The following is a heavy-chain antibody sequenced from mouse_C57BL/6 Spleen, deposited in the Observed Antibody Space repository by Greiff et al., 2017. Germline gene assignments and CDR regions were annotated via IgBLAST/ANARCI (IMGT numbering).Heavy chain of an antibody. D-gene: IGHD1-1*01. CDR3: ARSSSYGFAY. J-gene: IGHJ3*01. CDR1: GFSLTSYA. V-gene: IGHV2-9-1*01. Sequence: QVQLQQSGPGLVAPSQSLSITCTVSGFSLTSYAISWVRPPPGTGLEWLGVIWTGGGTNYNSALKSRLSISKDNSTSQVFLKMNSLQTDDTARYYCARSSSYGFAYWGQGTLVTVSA. CDR2: IWTGGGT.